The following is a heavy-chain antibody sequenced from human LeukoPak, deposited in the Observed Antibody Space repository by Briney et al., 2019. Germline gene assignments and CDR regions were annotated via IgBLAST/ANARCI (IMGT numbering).Heavy chain of an antibody. CDR2: INSDGSST. V-gene: IGHV3-74*01. CDR1: GFTFSSYW. D-gene: IGHD2-2*01. Sequence: PPGGSLRLSCAASGFTFSSYWMHWVRQAPGKGLVWVSRINSDGSSTSYADSVKGRFTISRDNAKNTLYLQMNSLRAEDTAVYYCAGGRRSYQLDYWGQGTLVTVSS. CDR3: AGGRRSYQLDY. J-gene: IGHJ4*02.